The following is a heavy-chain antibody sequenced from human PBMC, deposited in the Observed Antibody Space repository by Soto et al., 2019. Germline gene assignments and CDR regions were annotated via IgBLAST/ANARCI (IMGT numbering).Heavy chain of an antibody. V-gene: IGHV3-33*01. CDR2: IWYDGSNK. CDR3: VRGLTGYYIGYIWFDP. Sequence: SLRLSCAASGFTFSSYGMHWVRQAPGKGLEWVAVIWYDGSNKYYADSVKGRFTISRDNSKNTLYLQMNSLRAEDTAVYYCVRGLTGYYIGYIWFDPWGQGTLVTVSS. CDR1: GFTFSSYG. J-gene: IGHJ5*02. D-gene: IGHD3-9*01.